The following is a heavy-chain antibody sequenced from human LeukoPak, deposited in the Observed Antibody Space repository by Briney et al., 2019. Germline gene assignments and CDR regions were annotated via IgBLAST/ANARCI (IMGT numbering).Heavy chain of an antibody. CDR2: IYYSGST. D-gene: IGHD3-9*01. CDR1: GGSISSGSYY. V-gene: IGHV4-39*07. J-gene: IGHJ5*02. CDR3: ARLGWRLRYFDWFRTPNWFDP. Sequence: PSETLSLTCTVSGGSISSGSYYWGWIRQPPGKGLEWIGSIYYSGSTYYNPSLKSRVTISVDTSKNQFSLKLSSVAAADTAVYYCARLGWRLRYFDWFRTPNWFDPWGQGTLVTVSS.